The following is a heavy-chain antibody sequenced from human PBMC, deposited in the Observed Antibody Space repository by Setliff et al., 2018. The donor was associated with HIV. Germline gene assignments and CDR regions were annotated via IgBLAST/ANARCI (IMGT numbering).Heavy chain of an antibody. Sequence: PGGSLRLSCAASGFAFSNAWMSWVRQAPGKGLEWVGRIKSKPDAGTADYAAPVEGRFTISRDDSKNTLYLQMNSLKTEDTAVYYCSQLGSSRYWGQGTLVTVSS. CDR1: GFAFSNAW. V-gene: IGHV3-15*01. D-gene: IGHD1-26*01. J-gene: IGHJ4*02. CDR3: SQLGSSRY. CDR2: IKSKPDAGTA.